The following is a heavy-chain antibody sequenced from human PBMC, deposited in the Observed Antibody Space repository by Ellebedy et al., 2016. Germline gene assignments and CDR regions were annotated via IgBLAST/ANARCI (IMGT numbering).Heavy chain of an antibody. CDR2: IYYSGST. D-gene: IGHD4-17*01. Sequence: SETLSLXXTVSGGSISSSSYYWGWIRQPPGKGLEWIGSIYYSGSTYYNPSLKSRVTISVDTSKNQFSLKLSSVTAADTAVYYCARDYGDLYGMDVWGQGTTVTVSS. V-gene: IGHV4-39*07. CDR1: GGSISSSSYY. CDR3: ARDYGDLYGMDV. J-gene: IGHJ6*02.